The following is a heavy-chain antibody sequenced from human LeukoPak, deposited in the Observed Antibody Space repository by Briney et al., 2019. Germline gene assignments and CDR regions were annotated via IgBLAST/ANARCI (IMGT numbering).Heavy chain of an antibody. CDR1: GFSFSDYS. CDR3: ARAAYSSTWYSRYFDL. Sequence: GGSLRLSCAASGFSFSDYSINWVRQAPGKGLEWISSISRSGRYIDYAASVKGRFTISRENAKNSLYLQMNSLRAGDTAVYYCARAAYSSTWYSRYFDLWGRGTLVTVSS. D-gene: IGHD6-13*01. J-gene: IGHJ2*01. CDR2: ISRSGRYI. V-gene: IGHV3-21*01.